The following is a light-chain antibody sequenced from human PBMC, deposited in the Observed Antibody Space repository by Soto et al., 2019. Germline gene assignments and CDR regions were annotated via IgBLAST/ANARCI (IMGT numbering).Light chain of an antibody. J-gene: IGKJ1*01. CDR1: QSVSSN. CDR3: QQYNNGPPWT. CDR2: GAS. Sequence: ESVLTQSPGTLSLSTGERATLSCRASQSVSSNLAWYKQKPGQAPRLLIYGASTRATGIPARFSGSGSETEFTLTISSLQSEDFAVYYCQQYNNGPPWTFGQGTKVDIK. V-gene: IGKV3-15*01.